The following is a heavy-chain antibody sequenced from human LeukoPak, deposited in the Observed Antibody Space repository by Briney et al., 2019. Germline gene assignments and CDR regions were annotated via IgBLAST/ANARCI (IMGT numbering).Heavy chain of an antibody. CDR1: GGTFSSYA. J-gene: IGHJ4*02. D-gene: IGHD6-25*01. Sequence: ASVKVSCKASGGTFSSYAISWVRQAPGQGLEWMGWISAYNGNTNYAQKLQGRVTMTTDTSTSTAYMELRSLRSDDTAVYYCAREPGSSGTFDYWGQGTLVTVSS. CDR3: AREPGSSGTFDY. CDR2: ISAYNGNT. V-gene: IGHV1-18*01.